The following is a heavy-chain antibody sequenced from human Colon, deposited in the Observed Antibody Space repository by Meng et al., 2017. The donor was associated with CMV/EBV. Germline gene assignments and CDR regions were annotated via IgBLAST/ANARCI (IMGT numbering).Heavy chain of an antibody. CDR1: GFDFKFYA. CDR2: ISGNGINT. V-gene: IGHV3-23*01. Sequence: GGSLSLSCAASGFDFKFYAMTWVRQAPGKGLEWVSLISGNGINTYYADSVKGRFTISRDNSRNTVFLQINSLRADDTAVYFCAKTIAPGTLARPFDPWGQGTLVTVSS. CDR3: AKTIAPGTLARPFDP. D-gene: IGHD6-6*01. J-gene: IGHJ5*02.